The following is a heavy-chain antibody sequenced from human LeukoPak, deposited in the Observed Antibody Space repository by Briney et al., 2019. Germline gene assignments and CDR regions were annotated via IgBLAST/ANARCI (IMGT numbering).Heavy chain of an antibody. CDR2: IYYSGST. D-gene: IGHD6-13*01. CDR3: ARFTAAAGDDY. CDR1: GGSTSSYY. Sequence: SETLSLTCTVSGGSTSSYYWSWIRQPPGKGLEWIGYIYYSGSTNYNPSLKSRVTISVDTSKNQFSLKLSSVTAADTAVYYCARFTAAAGDDYWGQGALVTVSS. J-gene: IGHJ4*02. V-gene: IGHV4-59*08.